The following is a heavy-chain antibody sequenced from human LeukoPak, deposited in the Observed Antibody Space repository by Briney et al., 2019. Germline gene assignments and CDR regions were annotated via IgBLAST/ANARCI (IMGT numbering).Heavy chain of an antibody. J-gene: IGHJ1*01. CDR1: GFTVSSKY. D-gene: IGHD2-15*01. CDR2: IYSGGST. CDR3: ARGCSGGSCYSGPEYFQH. Sequence: GSLRLSCAASGFTVSSKYMSWVRQAPGKGLEWVSVIYSGGSTYYADSVKGRFTISRDNSKNSLYLQMNSLRAEDTAVYYCARGCSGGSCYSGPEYFQHWGQGTLVTVSS. V-gene: IGHV3-66*01.